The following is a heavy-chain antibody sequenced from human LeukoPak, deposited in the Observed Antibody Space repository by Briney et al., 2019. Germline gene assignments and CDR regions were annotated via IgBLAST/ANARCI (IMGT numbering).Heavy chain of an antibody. CDR1: GYTFTDSY. CDR3: ARGRGMGFLESILLDP. CDR2: INLYTGGT. V-gene: IGHV1-2*02. J-gene: IGHJ5*02. Sequence: ASVKVSVKASGYTFTDSYMHRVRQAPGHGLEWMGWINLYTGGTDYAHKFQGRVTMTSDTSISTAYMKLSRLRSDDTAIFYCARGRGMGFLESILLDPWGQGTLVTVSS. D-gene: IGHD3-3*01.